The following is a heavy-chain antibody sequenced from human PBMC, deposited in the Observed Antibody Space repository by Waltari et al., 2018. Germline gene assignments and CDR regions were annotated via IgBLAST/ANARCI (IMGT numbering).Heavy chain of an antibody. Sequence: VESGGKVVKRGGSLSFSLAPPGFSCNYSRSNWFRLAPGKGLEWVATISMSGNIIFYGQSVEGRFTISRDNAKKSVFLQMNSLRADDTAIYYCARSRRGDYYDPSSHWGQGTLVTVSS. CDR2: ISMSGNII. CDR1: GFSCNYSR. V-gene: IGHV3-21*01. CDR3: ARSRRGDYYDPSSH. D-gene: IGHD3-16*01. J-gene: IGHJ4*02.